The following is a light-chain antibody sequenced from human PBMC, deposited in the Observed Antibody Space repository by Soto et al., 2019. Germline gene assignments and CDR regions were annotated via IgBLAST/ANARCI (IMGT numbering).Light chain of an antibody. V-gene: IGKV1-5*03. J-gene: IGKJ2*01. Sequence: DIQMTQSPSTLSASVGDRVTITCRASQRISSWLAWYQQKPGKAPKHLIYKASSLESGVPSRFSGSGSGTEFTLTISSLQPDDFATYYCQQYNSYSYTFGQGTKLEIK. CDR2: KAS. CDR3: QQYNSYSYT. CDR1: QRISSW.